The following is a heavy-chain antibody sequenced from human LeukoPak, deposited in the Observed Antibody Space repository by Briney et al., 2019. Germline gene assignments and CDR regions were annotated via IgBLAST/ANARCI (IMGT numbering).Heavy chain of an antibody. V-gene: IGHV4-31*03. J-gene: IGHJ6*02. Sequence: KPSQTLSLTCTVSGGSISSGGYYWSWIRQHPGKGLEWIGYTYYSGSTYYNPSLKSRVTISVDTSKNQFSLKLSSVTAADTAVYYCARGGPANYYYYYGVDVWGQGTTVTVSS. D-gene: IGHD2-2*01. CDR2: TYYSGST. CDR1: GGSISSGGYY. CDR3: ARGGPANYYYYYGVDV.